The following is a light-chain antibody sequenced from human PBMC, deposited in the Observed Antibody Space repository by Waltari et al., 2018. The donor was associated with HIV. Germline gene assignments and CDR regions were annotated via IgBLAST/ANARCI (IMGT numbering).Light chain of an antibody. CDR2: DTE. V-gene: IGLV7-46*01. J-gene: IGLJ3*02. Sequence: QAVVTQEPSLSVSPGGTVTVTCASFPASVSRNHYPHWIQLKPGQAPRTLIYDTEKRHPWTAGRFSGSLIGGRATLTLSGALPDDEADYYCLLSYSGVRVFGGGTKLTV. CDR1: PASVSRNHY. CDR3: LLSYSGVRV.